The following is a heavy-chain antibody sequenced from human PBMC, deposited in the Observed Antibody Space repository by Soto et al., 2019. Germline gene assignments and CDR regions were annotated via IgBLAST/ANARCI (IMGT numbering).Heavy chain of an antibody. CDR1: GGSISSGDYY. CDR3: AGEPSITSPNALNWFDP. CDR2: IYYSGST. V-gene: IGHV4-30-4*01. J-gene: IGHJ5*02. D-gene: IGHD2-2*01. Sequence: PSETLSLTCSVSGGSISSGDYYWSWIRQPPGKGLEWIGYIYYSGSTYYNPSLKSRVTISVDTSKNQFSLKLSSVTAADTAVYYCAGEPSITSPNALNWFDPWGQGTPVTVSS.